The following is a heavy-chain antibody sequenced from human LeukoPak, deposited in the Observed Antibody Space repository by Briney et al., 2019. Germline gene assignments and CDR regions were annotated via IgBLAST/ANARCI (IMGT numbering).Heavy chain of an antibody. CDR1: GGSIRSYY. CDR2: IYTSGST. D-gene: IGHD2-15*01. CDR3: ARDSYSSDCSGGSCYSYYYYGMDV. Sequence: SETLSLTFSVSGGSIRSYYWSWIPQPAGKGPEWIGRIYTSGSTNSNPSLKSRVTMSVDTSKNQFSLKLSSVTAADTAVYYCARDSYSSDCSGGSCYSYYYYGMDVWGQGTTVTVSS. J-gene: IGHJ6*02. V-gene: IGHV4-4*07.